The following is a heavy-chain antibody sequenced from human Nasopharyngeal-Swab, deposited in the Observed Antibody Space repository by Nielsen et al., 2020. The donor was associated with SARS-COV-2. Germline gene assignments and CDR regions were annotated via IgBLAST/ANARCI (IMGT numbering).Heavy chain of an antibody. CDR2: IRSKANSYAT. D-gene: IGHD5-18*01. CDR3: TRHPAPTAMVDSYWFDP. Sequence: GESLKISCAASGFTFSGSAMHWVRQASGKGLEWVGRIRSKANSYATAYAASVKGRFTISRDDSKNTAYLQMNSLNTEDTAVYYCTRHPAPTAMVDSYWFDPWGQGTLVTVSS. V-gene: IGHV3-73*01. CDR1: GFTFSGSA. J-gene: IGHJ5*02.